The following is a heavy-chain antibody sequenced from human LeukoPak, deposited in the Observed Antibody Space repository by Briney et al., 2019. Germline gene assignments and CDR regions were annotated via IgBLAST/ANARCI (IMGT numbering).Heavy chain of an antibody. CDR2: ISYDGSNK. V-gene: IGHV3-30*04. J-gene: IGHJ4*02. CDR3: ARGPLGVSFIHYYFDY. Sequence: GRSLRLSCAASGLTFSSYAMHWVRQAPGKGLEWVAVISYDGSNKYYADSVKGRFTISRDNSKNTLYLQMNSLRAEDTAVYYCARGPLGVSFIHYYFDYWGQGTLVTVSS. D-gene: IGHD3-16*01. CDR1: GLTFSSYA.